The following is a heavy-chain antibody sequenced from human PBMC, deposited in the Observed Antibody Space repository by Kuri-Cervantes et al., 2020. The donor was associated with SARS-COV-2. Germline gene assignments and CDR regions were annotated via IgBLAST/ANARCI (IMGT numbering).Heavy chain of an antibody. V-gene: IGHV3-9*03. J-gene: IGHJ3*02. CDR3: AKDIAPFSEHAFDI. Sequence: SLKISCAASGFTFDDYAMHWVRQAPGKGLEWVSGISWNSGSIGYADSVKGRFTISRDNAKNSLYLQINSLRAEDMALYYCAKDIAPFSEHAFDIWGQGTMVTVSS. CDR2: ISWNSGSI. CDR1: GFTFDDYA.